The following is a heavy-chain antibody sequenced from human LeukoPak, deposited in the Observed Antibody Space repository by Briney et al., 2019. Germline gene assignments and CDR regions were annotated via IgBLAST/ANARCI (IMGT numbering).Heavy chain of an antibody. D-gene: IGHD3-22*01. V-gene: IGHV4-4*02. CDR2: MYLSGTT. Sequence: PSETLSLTCTVSGDSINSLDLWSWVRQPPGQGLEWIGEMYLSGTTHSNPSVESRVTISIDKSKNQFFLNLSSVTAADTAVYYCAGLVGRYSSGLYYYYFDYWGQGTLVTVSS. J-gene: IGHJ4*02. CDR3: AGLVGRYSSGLYYYYFDY. CDR1: GDSINSLDL.